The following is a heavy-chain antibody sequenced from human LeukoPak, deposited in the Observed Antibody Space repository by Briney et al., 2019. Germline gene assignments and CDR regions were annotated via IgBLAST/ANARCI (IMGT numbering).Heavy chain of an antibody. CDR3: ARPNSSSWDYFDY. CDR2: IYYSGST. D-gene: IGHD6-13*01. Sequence: SETLSLTCTVSGGSISSYYWSWIRQPPGKGLEWIGYIYYSGSTNYNPSLKSRVTISVDTSKNQFSLKLSSVTAADTAVYYCARPNSSSWDYFDYWGQGTLVTVSS. J-gene: IGHJ4*02. V-gene: IGHV4-59*12. CDR1: GGSISSYY.